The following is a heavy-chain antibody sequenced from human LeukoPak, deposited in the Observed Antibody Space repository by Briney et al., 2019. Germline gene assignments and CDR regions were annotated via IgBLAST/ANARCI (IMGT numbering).Heavy chain of an antibody. CDR1: GFTFNNYA. CDR2: IGSGGDDT. Sequence: GGSLRLSCAASGFTFNNYAMSWARQAPGRGLEWVSLIGSGGDDTYYADFVNGRFTISRDNSKNTLYLQVNSLRAEDTALYYCAKGSGGRYPFSRLFDYWGRGTLVTVSS. CDR3: AKGSGGRYPFSRLFDY. V-gene: IGHV3-23*01. J-gene: IGHJ4*02. D-gene: IGHD1-26*01.